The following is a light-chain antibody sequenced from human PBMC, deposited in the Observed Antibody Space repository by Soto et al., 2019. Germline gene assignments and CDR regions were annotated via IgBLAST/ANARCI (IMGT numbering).Light chain of an antibody. J-gene: IGLJ2*01. V-gene: IGLV4-69*01. CDR1: SGHSSYA. CDR3: QTWDTGARVV. Sequence: QSALTQSPSASASLGASVKLTCTLSSGHSSYAIAWHQQQPEKGPRYLMKLSSDGSHSKGDGIPDRFSGSSSGAERYLTISSLQSEDEADSYCQTWDTGARVVFGGGTNLTAL. CDR2: LSSDGSH.